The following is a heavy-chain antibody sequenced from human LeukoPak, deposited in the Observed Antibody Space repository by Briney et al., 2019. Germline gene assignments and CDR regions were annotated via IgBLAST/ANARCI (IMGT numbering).Heavy chain of an antibody. CDR3: ARGEVTTSLSFDY. J-gene: IGHJ4*02. Sequence: SETLSLTCAVSAGSISSGGYSWSWIRQPPGKGLEWIGYIYHSGSTYYNPSLKSRVTITVDRTKNQFSLKLTSVTAADTAVYYCARGEVTTSLSFDYWGQGTLVTVSS. CDR1: AGSISSGGYS. V-gene: IGHV4-30-2*01. D-gene: IGHD4-17*01. CDR2: IYHSGST.